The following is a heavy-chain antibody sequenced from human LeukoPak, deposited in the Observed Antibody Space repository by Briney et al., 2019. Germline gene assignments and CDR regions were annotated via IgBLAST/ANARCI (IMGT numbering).Heavy chain of an antibody. CDR1: GGSISSYY. Sequence: SETLSLTCTVSGGSISSYYGSWVRQPPGKGLEWIGYIYNGGRTNYNPSLKSRMSISIDTSKNQFSLSLSSVTAADTAVYYCARQSATQLWYFDYWGQGSLVTVSS. V-gene: IGHV4-59*08. CDR2: IYNGGRT. CDR3: ARQSATQLWYFDY. J-gene: IGHJ4*02. D-gene: IGHD5-18*01.